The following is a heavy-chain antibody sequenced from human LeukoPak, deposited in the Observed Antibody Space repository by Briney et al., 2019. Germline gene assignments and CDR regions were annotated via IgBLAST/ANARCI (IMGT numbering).Heavy chain of an antibody. CDR3: AKDPSDYVPPNRFDP. D-gene: IGHD4-17*01. Sequence: GGSLRLSCAASGFTFSSYGMHWVRQAPGKGLEWVAVISYDGSNKYYADSVKGRFTISRDNSKNTLYLQMNSLRAEDTAVYYCAKDPSDYVPPNRFDPWGQGTLVTVSS. V-gene: IGHV3-30*18. J-gene: IGHJ5*02. CDR2: ISYDGSNK. CDR1: GFTFSSYG.